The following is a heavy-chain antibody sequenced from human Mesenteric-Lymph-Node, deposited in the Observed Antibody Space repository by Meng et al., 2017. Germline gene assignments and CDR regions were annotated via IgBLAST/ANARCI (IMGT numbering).Heavy chain of an antibody. CDR1: GDSVSSNSAA. CDR3: ASWYFNY. Sequence: QVQLQQSGPGLVEPSQTLSLTGAISGDSVSSNSAAWHWIRQSPSRGLEWLGMTCYRSKWYYDYAVSVKSRITINPDTSRNQFSLQLNSVTPEDTAVYYCASWYFNYWGQGTLVTVSS. J-gene: IGHJ4*02. CDR2: TCYRSKWYY. V-gene: IGHV6-1*01.